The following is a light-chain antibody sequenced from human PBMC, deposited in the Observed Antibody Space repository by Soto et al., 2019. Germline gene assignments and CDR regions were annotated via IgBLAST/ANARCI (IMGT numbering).Light chain of an antibody. CDR1: ETVRNNY. V-gene: IGKV3-20*01. Sequence: PVERATPSGRAGETVRNNYVAWYQHRPGQAPRLLIYGTSHTATGIPDRFSGSGSGTVFTLTISRLEPEDLVVYYYHWFGGSPFGPGTKVDIK. CDR3: HWFGGSP. CDR2: GTS. J-gene: IGKJ3*01.